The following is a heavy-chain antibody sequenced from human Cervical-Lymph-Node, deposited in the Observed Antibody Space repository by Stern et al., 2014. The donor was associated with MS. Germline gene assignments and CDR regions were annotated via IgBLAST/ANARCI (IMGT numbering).Heavy chain of an antibody. J-gene: IGHJ4*02. CDR1: GGSISSSDYY. CDR2: IYYGGLT. Sequence: QVQLVESGPGLVKPSETLSLTCTVSGGSISSSDYYWGWIRQSPGKGLEWIGSIYYGGLTYRNPSLKSRITISVDTSKTQFSLKLTSVTAADTAVYYCGRRAPDYYDTSGYLYWGRGTLVTVSS. V-gene: IGHV4-39*01. D-gene: IGHD3-22*01. CDR3: GRRAPDYYDTSGYLY.